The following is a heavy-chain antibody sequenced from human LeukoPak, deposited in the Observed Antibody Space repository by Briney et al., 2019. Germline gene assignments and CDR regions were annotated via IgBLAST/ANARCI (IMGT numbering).Heavy chain of an antibody. V-gene: IGHV3-23*01. J-gene: IGHJ4*02. CDR1: GFTFSTYA. CDR2: ISGSGDNT. CDR3: AKDPTHFRVWDDYDNTRLNY. Sequence: WGSLRLSCAASGFTFSTYAMSWVRQAPGKGLEWVSGISGSGDNTNYADSVKGRFTISRDNSKNTLSLQMSSLRVEDTAVYYCAKDPTHFRVWDDYDNTRLNYWGQGTLVTVSS. D-gene: IGHD3-22*01.